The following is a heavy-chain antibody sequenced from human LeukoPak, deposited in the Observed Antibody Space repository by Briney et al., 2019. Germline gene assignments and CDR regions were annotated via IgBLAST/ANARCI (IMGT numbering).Heavy chain of an antibody. V-gene: IGHV4-59*11. D-gene: IGHD3-22*01. CDR2: IDYSGST. J-gene: IGHJ4*02. Sequence: SETLSLTRTVSGGSLSSHYWRWVWEPPREGPEGIGYIDYSGSTGSNPSLKSRVTISVDTSKNQFSLKLSSVTAADTAVYYCARGSAYYWTFDYWGRGTLVTVSS. CDR3: ARGSAYYWTFDY. CDR1: GGSLSSHY.